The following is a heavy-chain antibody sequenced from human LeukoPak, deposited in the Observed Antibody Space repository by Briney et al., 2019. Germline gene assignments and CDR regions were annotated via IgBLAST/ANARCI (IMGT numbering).Heavy chain of an antibody. CDR3: AKWGDYDVLTGYYDPDY. J-gene: IGHJ4*02. CDR2: ITGSGGGT. V-gene: IGHV3-23*01. CDR1: GFTFSNYA. D-gene: IGHD3-9*01. Sequence: PGGSLRLSCAASGFTFSNYAMSWVRQAPGKGLEWVSAITGSGGGTYYADSVKGRFTISRDNSKDTLYLQMNSLGAKDTAVYYCAKWGDYDVLTGYYDPDYWGQGTLVTVSS.